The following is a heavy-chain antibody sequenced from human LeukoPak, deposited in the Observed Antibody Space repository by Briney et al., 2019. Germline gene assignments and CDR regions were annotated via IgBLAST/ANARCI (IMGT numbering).Heavy chain of an antibody. CDR3: AKDGLYYDGSEHVYYFDS. CDR2: IIYSGGAT. D-gene: IGHD3-22*01. Sequence: PGGSLRLSCAASGFTFSRSAMTWVRQGPGTGLEFVASIIYSGGATYYADSVKGRFTISRDNSKNPLYLQMNSRRAEDTALYYCAKDGLYYDGSEHVYYFDSWGQGTLVTVSS. V-gene: IGHV3-23*01. J-gene: IGHJ4*02. CDR1: GFTFSRSA.